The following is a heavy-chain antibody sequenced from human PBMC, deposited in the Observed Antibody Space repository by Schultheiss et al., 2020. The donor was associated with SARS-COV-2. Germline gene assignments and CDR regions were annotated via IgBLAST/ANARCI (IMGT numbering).Heavy chain of an antibody. CDR3: ARVGYTYNWFDP. D-gene: IGHD3-16*02. CDR1: GFTFSSYD. CDR2: IGTAGDT. V-gene: IGHV3-13*01. J-gene: IGHJ5*02. Sequence: GGSLRLSCAASGFTFSSYDMHWVRQATGKGLEWVSAIGTAGDTYYPGSVKGRFTISRDNSKNTLYLQMNSLRAEDTAVYYCARVGYTYNWFDPWGQGTLVTVSS.